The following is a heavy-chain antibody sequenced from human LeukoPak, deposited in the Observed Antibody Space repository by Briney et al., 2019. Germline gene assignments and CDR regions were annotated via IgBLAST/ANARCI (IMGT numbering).Heavy chain of an antibody. CDR3: ARGSTSGSQDGGFDY. CDR2: ISFDASNK. D-gene: IGHD1-26*01. CDR1: GFTFSSYG. Sequence: GRSLRLSCAASGFTFSSYGMHWVRQAPGKGLEWVAVISFDASNKYYADSVKGRFTISRDNSKNTLYLQMNSLRAEDAAVYYCARGSTSGSQDGGFDYWGQGTLVTVSS. V-gene: IGHV3-30*03. J-gene: IGHJ4*02.